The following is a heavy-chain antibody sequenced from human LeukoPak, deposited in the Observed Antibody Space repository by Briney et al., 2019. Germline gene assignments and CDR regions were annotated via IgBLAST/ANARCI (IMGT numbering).Heavy chain of an antibody. J-gene: IGHJ4*02. V-gene: IGHV4-39*07. Sequence: PSETLSLTCTVSGGSISSSSYYWGWIRQPPGKGLEWIGSIYYSGSTYYNPSLKSRVTISVDTSKNQFSLKLSSVAAADTAVYYCARGRIAAAGTWFDYWGQGTLVTVSS. CDR2: IYYSGST. D-gene: IGHD6-13*01. CDR1: GGSISSSSYY. CDR3: ARGRIAAAGTWFDY.